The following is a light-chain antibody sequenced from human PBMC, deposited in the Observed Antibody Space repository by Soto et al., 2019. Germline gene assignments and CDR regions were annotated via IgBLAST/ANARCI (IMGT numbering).Light chain of an antibody. J-gene: IGLJ3*02. CDR3: ATWDTSLSAVV. CDR2: AND. V-gene: IGLV1-51*01. CDR1: SANVGNNI. Sequence: QSVLTQPPSVSAAPGQKVTISCSGSSANVGNNIVSWYQQLPGAVPKLLIYANDKRPSGIPDRFSGSKSGTSATLGITGLQTGDEADYYCATWDTSLSAVVFGGGTKLTVL.